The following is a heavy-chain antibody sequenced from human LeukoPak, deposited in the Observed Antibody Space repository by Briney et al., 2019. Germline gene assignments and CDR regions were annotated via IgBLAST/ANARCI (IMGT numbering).Heavy chain of an antibody. D-gene: IGHD1-26*01. CDR3: ARVVGVGATIGY. V-gene: IGHV1-58*01. J-gene: IGHJ4*02. Sequence: SVKVSCKASGFTFTSSAVQWVRQARGQRLEWIGWIVVGSGNTNYAQKFQERVTITRDMSTSTAYMELSSLRSEDTAVYYCARVVGVGATIGYWGQGTLVTVSS. CDR1: GFTFTSSA. CDR2: IVVGSGNT.